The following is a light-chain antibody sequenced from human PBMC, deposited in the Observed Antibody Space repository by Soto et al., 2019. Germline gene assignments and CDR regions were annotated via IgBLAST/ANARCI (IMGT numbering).Light chain of an antibody. V-gene: IGKV3-20*01. CDR2: GAS. CDR3: QHYGSSPWT. CDR1: QSVSNSD. Sequence: EIVLTQSPGTLSLSPGERATLFCRASQSVSNSDLSWYQQKPGQAPRLLIYGASSRATGIPDRFSGSGSGTDFTITINRLEPDDLAVYYCQHYGSSPWTIGQGTKMVIK. J-gene: IGKJ1*01.